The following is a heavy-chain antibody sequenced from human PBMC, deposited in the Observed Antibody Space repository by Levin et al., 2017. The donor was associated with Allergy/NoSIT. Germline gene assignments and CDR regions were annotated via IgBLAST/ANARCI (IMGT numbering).Heavy chain of an antibody. CDR2: VTFSGEDI. V-gene: IGHV3-23*01. J-gene: IGHJ4*02. Sequence: PGGSLRLSCAASGFTFSNYVMSWVRQAPGRGLEWVSSVTFSGEDIYYADSVKGRFTISRDNSKDTLYLQMSSLRADDSAVYYCARGSTSAWYGGGYWGQGTLVTVSS. CDR1: GFTFSNYV. CDR3: ARGSTSAWYGGGY. D-gene: IGHD6-13*01.